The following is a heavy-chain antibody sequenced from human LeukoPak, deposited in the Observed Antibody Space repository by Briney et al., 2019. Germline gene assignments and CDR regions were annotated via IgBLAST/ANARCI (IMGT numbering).Heavy chain of an antibody. CDR2: IYYSGRT. CDR3: ARGGYSYGFFNFDY. J-gene: IGHJ4*02. D-gene: IGHD5-18*01. V-gene: IGHV4-59*11. CDR1: GGSISSHF. Sequence: ASETLSLTCTVSGGSISSHFWSWIRQPPGKRLEWIGYIYYSGRTNYNPSPKRRVTISVDTSKNKFSLKLSSVTAADTAVYYCARGGYSYGFFNFDYWGQGTLVTVSS.